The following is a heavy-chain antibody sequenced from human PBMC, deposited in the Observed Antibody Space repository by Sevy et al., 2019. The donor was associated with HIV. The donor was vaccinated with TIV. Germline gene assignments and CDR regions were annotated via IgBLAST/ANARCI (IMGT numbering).Heavy chain of an antibody. Sequence: ASVKVSCKASGYTFTGHYMHWVRQAPGQGLEWMGWINPNSGSTDYAQKFQGRVTLTRDTSISTAYLELSRLTSDDTAVYYCARVFRYCSGGSSYSPYDAFDIWGQGTMVTVSS. D-gene: IGHD2-15*01. J-gene: IGHJ3*02. CDR1: GYTFTGHY. CDR3: ARVFRYCSGGSSYSPYDAFDI. CDR2: INPNSGST. V-gene: IGHV1-2*02.